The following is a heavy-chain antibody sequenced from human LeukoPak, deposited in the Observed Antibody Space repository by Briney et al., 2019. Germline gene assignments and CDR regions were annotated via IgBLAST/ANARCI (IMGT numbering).Heavy chain of an antibody. J-gene: IGHJ3*02. CDR1: GFTVSSNY. CDR2: ISGSGGST. V-gene: IGHV3-21*06. Sequence: PGGSLRLSCAASGFTVSSNYMSWVRQAPGKGLEWVSAISGSGGSTYYADSVKGRFSISRDNAKNSLYLQMNSVRAEDTAVYYCAYLNSHAFDIWGQGTVVTVSS. D-gene: IGHD1-7*01. CDR3: AYLNSHAFDI.